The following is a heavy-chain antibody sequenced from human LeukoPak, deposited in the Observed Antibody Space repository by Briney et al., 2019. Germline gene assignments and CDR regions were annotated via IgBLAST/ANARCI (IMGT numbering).Heavy chain of an antibody. J-gene: IGHJ6*02. V-gene: IGHV3-30*18. D-gene: IGHD1-26*01. CDR2: ISYDGSNK. Sequence: GGSLRLTCAASGFTFSSYGMHWVRQAPGKGLEWVAVISYDGSNKYYADSVKGRFTISRDNSKNTLYLQMNSLRAEDTAVYYCAKDRRDGGATTRNYYYGMDVWGQGTTVTVSS. CDR1: GFTFSSYG. CDR3: AKDRRDGGATTRNYYYGMDV.